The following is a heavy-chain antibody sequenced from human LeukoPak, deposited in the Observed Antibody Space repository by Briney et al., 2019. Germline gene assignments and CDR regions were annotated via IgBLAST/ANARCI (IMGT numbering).Heavy chain of an antibody. J-gene: IGHJ6*02. CDR3: ARDYGIFGGYYYYGMDV. D-gene: IGHD3-3*01. CDR1: GFTFSSYG. Sequence: RSLRLSCAASGFTFSSYGMHWVRQAPGKGLERVAVIWYDGSNKYYADSVKGRFTISRDNSKNTLYLQMNSLRAEDTAVYYCARDYGIFGGYYYYGMDVWGQGTTVTVSS. CDR2: IWYDGSNK. V-gene: IGHV3-33*01.